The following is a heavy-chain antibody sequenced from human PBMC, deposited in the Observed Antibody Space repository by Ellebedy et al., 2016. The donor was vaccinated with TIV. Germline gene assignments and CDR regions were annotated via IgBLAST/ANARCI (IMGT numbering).Heavy chain of an antibody. CDR1: GFTFSSYA. D-gene: IGHD2-15*01. CDR2: ISASGGST. Sequence: PGGSLRLSCAASGFTFSSYAMSWVRQAPGKGLEWVSPISASGGSTYYVDSVKGRFTISRDNSKNTLYLQMNSLRAEDTAVYYCAKAAVGYCSGGSCYFDYWGQGNLVTVSS. J-gene: IGHJ4*02. V-gene: IGHV3-23*01. CDR3: AKAAVGYCSGGSCYFDY.